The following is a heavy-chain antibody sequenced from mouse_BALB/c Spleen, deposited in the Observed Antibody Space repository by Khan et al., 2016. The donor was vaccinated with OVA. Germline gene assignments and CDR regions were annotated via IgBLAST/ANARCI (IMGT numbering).Heavy chain of an antibody. Sequence: VELVESGPGLVAPSQSLSITCTVSGFSLISYGVSWIRQPPGKGLEWLGVIWGDATTNYHAALKPRLSLSKDNSKRQAFLQLTSLQTDDPATYFCGIAYYGLAWFAYWGQGTLVTVSA. CDR1: GFSLISYG. CDR3: GIAYYGLAWFAY. D-gene: IGHD1-2*01. V-gene: IGHV2-3*01. CDR2: IWGDATT. J-gene: IGHJ3*01.